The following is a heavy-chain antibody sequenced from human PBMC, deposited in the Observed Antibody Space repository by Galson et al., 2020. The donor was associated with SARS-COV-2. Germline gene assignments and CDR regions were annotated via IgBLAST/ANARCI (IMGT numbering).Heavy chain of an antibody. J-gene: IGHJ6*02. CDR2: INPKSGGT. D-gene: IGHD3-9*01. V-gene: IGHV1-2*02. CDR1: GYTFTDYY. Sequence: ASVKVSCTASGYTFTDYYIHWVRQAPGQGLEWMGWINPKSGGTNYVQKFEGRVTMTRDTSITTAYMELSRLRADDTAVYYCARLRYYDVLTGYIVDVWGQGTMVTVSS. CDR3: ARLRYYDVLTGYIVDV.